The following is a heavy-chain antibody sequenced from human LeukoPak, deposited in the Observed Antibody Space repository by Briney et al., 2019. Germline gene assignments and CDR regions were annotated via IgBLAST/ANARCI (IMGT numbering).Heavy chain of an antibody. V-gene: IGHV6-1*01. CDR2: TYYRSKWYN. J-gene: IGHJ4*02. Sequence: SQTLSLTFAISGDSVSSNSGAWTWLRQSPSRGLEWLGSTYYRSKWYNDYAGSVKSQITINPDTSKHQFSLQLNSVTPEDTAVYYCARERYSSSWYFDYWGQGTLVTVSS. CDR1: GDSVSSNSGA. CDR3: ARERYSSSWYFDY. D-gene: IGHD6-13*01.